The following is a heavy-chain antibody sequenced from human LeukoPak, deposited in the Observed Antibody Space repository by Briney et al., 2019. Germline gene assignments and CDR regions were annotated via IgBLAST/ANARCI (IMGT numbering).Heavy chain of an antibody. CDR3: ARYPQNYYYYSMDV. CDR2: INHSGST. CDR1: GGSFSNYY. Sequence: SETLSLTCAVYGGSFSNYYWSWIRQPPGKGLEWIGEINHSGSTNYNPSLKSRVTISLDTSKNQFSLKLSSVTAADTAVYYCARYPQNYYYYSMDVWGQGTTVTVSS. J-gene: IGHJ6*02. V-gene: IGHV4-34*01.